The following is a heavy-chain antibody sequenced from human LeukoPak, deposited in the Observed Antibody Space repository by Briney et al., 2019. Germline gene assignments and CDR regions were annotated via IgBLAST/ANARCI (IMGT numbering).Heavy chain of an antibody. CDR1: GGSISSYY. CDR2: ISDIGSI. J-gene: IGHJ4*02. Sequence: SETLSLTCTVSGGSISSYYWSWIRQPPGKGLEWIAYISDIGSINYNLSLKSRVTISLDTSKNQFSLKLSSVTAADTAVYYCAGHHPRNTVGFWGQGTLVTVSS. CDR3: AGHHPRNTVGF. D-gene: IGHD2/OR15-2a*01. V-gene: IGHV4-59*08.